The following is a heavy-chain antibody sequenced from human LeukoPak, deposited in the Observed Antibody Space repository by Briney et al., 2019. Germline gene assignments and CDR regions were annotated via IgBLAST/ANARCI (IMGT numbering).Heavy chain of an antibody. CDR2: IYYSGST. J-gene: IGHJ5*02. V-gene: IGHV4-59*01. D-gene: IGHD6-13*01. CDR1: GGSISSYY. Sequence: PSETLSLTGTVSGGSISSYYWSWIRQPPGKGLEWIGYIYYSGSTNYNPSLKSRVTISVDTSKNQFSLKLSSVTAADTAVYYCARAMAAAGTHLFDPWGQGTLVTVSS. CDR3: ARAMAAAGTHLFDP.